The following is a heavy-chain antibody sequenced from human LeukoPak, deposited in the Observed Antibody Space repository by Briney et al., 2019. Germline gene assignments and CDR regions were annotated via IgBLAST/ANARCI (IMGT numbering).Heavy chain of an antibody. J-gene: IGHJ4*02. CDR1: GGTITSYY. D-gene: IGHD3-22*01. CDR2: IYNRGIT. Sequence: SETLSLTCTVSGGTITSYYWSWIRQPPGKGLEWIGYIYNRGITNYNPSLKSRVTIAIDTSKNQFSLKLSSVTAADTAVYYCARKTYYYDTRPVLDYWGQGTLVTVSS. V-gene: IGHV4-59*12. CDR3: ARKTYYYDTRPVLDY.